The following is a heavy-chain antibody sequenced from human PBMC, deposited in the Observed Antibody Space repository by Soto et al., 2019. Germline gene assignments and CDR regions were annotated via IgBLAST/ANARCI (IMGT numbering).Heavy chain of an antibody. CDR2: IDPSDSQT. Sequence: GESLKISCKGSGYSFAGYWIAWVRQKPGKGLEWMGRIDPSDSQTYYSPSFRGHVTISATKSITTVFLQWSSLRASDTAMYYCARQIYDSDTGPNFQYYFDSWGQGTPVTVSS. V-gene: IGHV5-10-1*01. J-gene: IGHJ4*02. D-gene: IGHD3-22*01. CDR1: GYSFAGYW. CDR3: ARQIYDSDTGPNFQYYFDS.